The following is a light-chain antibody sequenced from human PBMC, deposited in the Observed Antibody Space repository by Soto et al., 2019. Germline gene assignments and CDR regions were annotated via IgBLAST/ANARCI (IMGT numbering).Light chain of an antibody. CDR3: QQYGSSPFT. V-gene: IGKV3-20*01. CDR1: QSVSSSY. J-gene: IGKJ5*01. Sequence: EIVLTQSPGTLSLSPGERATLSCRASQSVSSSYLAWYQQKPGQAPRLLIYGASSRATGITDRFSGSGSGTDFTLTISRLEPEDLAVDYCQQYGSSPFTFGQGTRLEIK. CDR2: GAS.